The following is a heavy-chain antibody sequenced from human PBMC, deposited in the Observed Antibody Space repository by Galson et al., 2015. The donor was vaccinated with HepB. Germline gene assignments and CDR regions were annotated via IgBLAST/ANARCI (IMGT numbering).Heavy chain of an antibody. V-gene: IGHV4-39*01. Sequence: ETLSLTCTVSGGSISSGSYYWGWIRQPPGKGLEWIGSIHYSGSTYYNTSLKSRVTISVDTSKNQFSLRLSSVTAADTAVYYCARLGSNSGWYGYFDYWGQGTLVTVSS. CDR2: IHYSGST. CDR3: ARLGSNSGWYGYFDY. D-gene: IGHD6-19*01. J-gene: IGHJ4*02. CDR1: GGSISSGSYY.